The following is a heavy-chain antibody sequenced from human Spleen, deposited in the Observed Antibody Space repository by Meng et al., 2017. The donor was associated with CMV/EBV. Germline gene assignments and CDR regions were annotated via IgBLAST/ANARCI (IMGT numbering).Heavy chain of an antibody. CDR2: INPKNGAT. J-gene: IGHJ4*02. CDR3: ARSSYYYDSSGYYPSY. V-gene: IGHV1-2*02. CDR1: GGTFGSNA. Sequence: ASVKVSCKASGGTFGSNALSWVRQAPGQGLEWMGWINPKNGATDYAQKFQGRVTMTTDTSISTAYMELSRLRSDDTAVYYCARSSYYYDSSGYYPSYWGQGTLVTVSS. D-gene: IGHD3-22*01.